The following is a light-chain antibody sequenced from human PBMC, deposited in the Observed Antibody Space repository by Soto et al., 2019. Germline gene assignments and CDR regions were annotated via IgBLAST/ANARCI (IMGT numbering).Light chain of an antibody. V-gene: IGLV1-44*01. Sequence: QSVLTQPPSASGTPGQRVTISCSGSSSNIGGNTVSWYQQVPGTAPKVLIYDNNELPSGVPDRFSGSKSGSSASLAIRGHQSEDEADYYCAAWDGSLNGYVFGTGTKLTVL. CDR3: AAWDGSLNGYV. CDR2: DNN. CDR1: SSNIGGNT. J-gene: IGLJ1*01.